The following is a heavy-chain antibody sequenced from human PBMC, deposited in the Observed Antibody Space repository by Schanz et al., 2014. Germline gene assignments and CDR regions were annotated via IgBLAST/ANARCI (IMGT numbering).Heavy chain of an antibody. Sequence: QVQLVQSGAEVKKPGASVRVSCKVSGYAFTTYGISWVRQAPGQGPEFMGWISTFRNEDTNSAQRFQGRLTMTTDTTTSAAYMELRSLRSDDTAMYYCATMWGYCTATACQILEVLDVWGQGTTVTVSS. D-gene: IGHD2-8*02. CDR1: GYAFTTYG. J-gene: IGHJ3*01. V-gene: IGHV1-18*01. CDR2: ISTFRNEDT. CDR3: ATMWGYCTATACQILEVLDV.